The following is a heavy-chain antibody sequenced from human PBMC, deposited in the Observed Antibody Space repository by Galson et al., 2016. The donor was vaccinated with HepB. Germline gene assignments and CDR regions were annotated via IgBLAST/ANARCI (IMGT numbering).Heavy chain of an antibody. CDR3: TTRSWRNKFDY. CDR2: IKSKTDGGTT. Sequence: SLRLSCAASGFSFSNAWMSWVRQAPGKGLEWVGRIKSKTDGGTTDYAAPVKGRFTISRDDSKNTLYLQMNSLKTEDTAVYYCTTRSWRNKFDYWGQGTLVTVSS. J-gene: IGHJ4*02. CDR1: GFSFSNAW. D-gene: IGHD1/OR15-1a*01. V-gene: IGHV3-15*01.